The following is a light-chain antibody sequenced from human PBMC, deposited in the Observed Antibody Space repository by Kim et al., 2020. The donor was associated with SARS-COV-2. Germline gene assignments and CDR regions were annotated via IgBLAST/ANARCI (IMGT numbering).Light chain of an antibody. Sequence: VLTQPPSASGTPGQRVTISCSGSSSNIGSNYVYWYQQLPGTAPKLLIYRNNQRPSGVPDRFSGSKSGTSASLAISGLRSEDEADYYCAAWDDSLSGVF. J-gene: IGLJ3*02. CDR1: SSNIGSNY. CDR2: RNN. CDR3: AAWDDSLSGV. V-gene: IGLV1-47*01.